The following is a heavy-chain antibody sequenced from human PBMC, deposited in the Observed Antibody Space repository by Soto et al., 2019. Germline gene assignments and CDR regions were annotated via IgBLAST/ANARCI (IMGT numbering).Heavy chain of an antibody. Sequence: QVQLVESGGGVVQPGRSQRLSCAASGFTFSSYAMHWVRQAPGKGLEWVAVISYDGSNKYYADSVKGRFTISRDNSKNTLYLQMNSLRAEDTAVYYCARERWGGFDYWGQGTLVTVSS. CDR2: ISYDGSNK. J-gene: IGHJ4*02. V-gene: IGHV3-30-3*01. CDR1: GFTFSSYA. CDR3: ARERWGGFDY. D-gene: IGHD3-16*01.